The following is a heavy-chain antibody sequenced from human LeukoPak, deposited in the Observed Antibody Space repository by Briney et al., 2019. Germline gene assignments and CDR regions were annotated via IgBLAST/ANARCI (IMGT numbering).Heavy chain of an antibody. CDR2: INNVASHI. V-gene: IGHV3-21*01. Sequence: GDSLRLSCAASGFTFSDSAMNWVRQAPGKGLEWVSSINNVASHIYYADSVRGRFTISRDNAKNLVSLQMNNLRAEDTAVYYCARDATQYLRYGYFDSWGQGILVTVSS. D-gene: IGHD3-9*01. CDR1: GFTFSDSA. J-gene: IGHJ4*02. CDR3: ARDATQYLRYGYFDS.